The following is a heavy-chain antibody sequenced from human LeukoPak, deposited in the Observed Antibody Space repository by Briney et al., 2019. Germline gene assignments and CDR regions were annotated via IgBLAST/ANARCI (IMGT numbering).Heavy chain of an antibody. D-gene: IGHD6-13*01. CDR3: ARAAAGVYYFDY. CDR2: LYPSGST. V-gene: IGHV4-39*07. J-gene: IGHJ4*02. Sequence: SETLSLTCTVSGGSISSGGYYWSWIRQPPGKGLEWIGSLYPSGSTYDNPSFKSRVTISVDTSKNQFSLKLSSVTAADRAVYYCARAAAGVYYFDYWGQGALVTVSS. CDR1: GGSISSGGYY.